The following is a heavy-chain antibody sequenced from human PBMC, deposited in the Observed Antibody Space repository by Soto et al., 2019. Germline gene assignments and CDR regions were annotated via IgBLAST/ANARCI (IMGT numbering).Heavy chain of an antibody. CDR1: GGSISSGDYY. V-gene: IGHV4-30-4*01. D-gene: IGHD3-16*01. Sequence: PSETLSLTCTVSGGSISSGDYYWSWIRQPPGKGLEWIGYIYYSGSTYYNPSLRGRVTMAVDSSKNQFSLTLTSVTAADTAVYYCARGLAIMSSPQVMDVWGQGTTVTVSS. CDR3: ARGLAIMSSPQVMDV. CDR2: IYYSGST. J-gene: IGHJ6*02.